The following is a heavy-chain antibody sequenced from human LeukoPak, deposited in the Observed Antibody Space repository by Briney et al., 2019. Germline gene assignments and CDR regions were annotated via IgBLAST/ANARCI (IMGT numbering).Heavy chain of an antibody. D-gene: IGHD5-24*01. Sequence: PSETLSLTCAVSGGSISSSNWWSWVRQPPGKGLEWIGEIYHSGSTNYNPSLKSRVTISVDKSKNQFSLKLSSVTAADTAVYYCARDSLDGYNPSYFDYWGQGTLVTVSS. CDR3: ARDSLDGYNPSYFDY. J-gene: IGHJ4*02. V-gene: IGHV4-4*02. CDR1: GGSISSSNW. CDR2: IYHSGST.